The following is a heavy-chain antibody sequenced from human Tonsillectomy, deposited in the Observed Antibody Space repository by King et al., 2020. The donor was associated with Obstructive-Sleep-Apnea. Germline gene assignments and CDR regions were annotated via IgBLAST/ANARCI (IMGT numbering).Heavy chain of an antibody. V-gene: IGHV4-59*01. D-gene: IGHD3-16*01. CDR3: ARALGEWLPTYYYYAMDV. J-gene: IGHJ6*02. CDR1: GGSISSYY. Sequence: QLQLQESGPGLVKPSETLSLTCTVSGGSISSYYWSWIRQPPGKGLEWIGYIYYTGNTNYNPSLKSRVTISVDTSKNQFSLKLTSVTAADTAVYYCARALGEWLPTYYYYAMDVWGQGTTVTVSS. CDR2: IYYTGNT.